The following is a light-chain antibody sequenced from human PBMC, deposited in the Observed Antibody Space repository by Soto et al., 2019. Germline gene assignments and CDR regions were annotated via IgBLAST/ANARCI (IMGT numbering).Light chain of an antibody. J-gene: IGKJ3*01. Sequence: DIQMTQSPSSLSASVGDRVTITCQASQDISNYLNWYQQKPGKAPKLLIYDASNLEIGVPSRFSGSGSGTDFTFTISSLQPEDFATYYCQQYDHFLATFGPGTKVDIK. CDR3: QQYDHFLAT. CDR2: DAS. CDR1: QDISNY. V-gene: IGKV1-33*01.